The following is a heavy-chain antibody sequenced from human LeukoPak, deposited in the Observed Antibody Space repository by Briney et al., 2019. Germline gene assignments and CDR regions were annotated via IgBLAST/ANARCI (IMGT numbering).Heavy chain of an antibody. D-gene: IGHD3-10*01. Sequence: VKVSCKASGGTFSSYAISWVRQAPGQGLEWMGRIIPIFGTANYAQKFRGRVTITTDESTSTAYMELSSLRSEDTAVYYCARDRVPYGPFDYWGQGTLVTVSS. CDR3: ARDRVPYGPFDY. CDR1: GGTFSSYA. CDR2: IIPIFGTA. V-gene: IGHV1-69*05. J-gene: IGHJ4*02.